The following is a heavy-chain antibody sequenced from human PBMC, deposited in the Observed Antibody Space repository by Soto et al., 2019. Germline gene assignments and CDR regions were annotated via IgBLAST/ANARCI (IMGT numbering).Heavy chain of an antibody. J-gene: IGHJ1*01. CDR2: IYSGGST. CDR3: ARAPYSSGWPEYFQH. D-gene: IGHD6-19*01. Sequence: PGGSLRLSCAASGFTVSSNYMSWVRQAPGKGLEWVSVIYSGGSTYYADSVKGRFTISRDNSKNTLYLQMNSLRAEDTAVYYCARAPYSSGWPEYFQHWGQGTLVTSPQ. V-gene: IGHV3-53*01. CDR1: GFTVSSNY.